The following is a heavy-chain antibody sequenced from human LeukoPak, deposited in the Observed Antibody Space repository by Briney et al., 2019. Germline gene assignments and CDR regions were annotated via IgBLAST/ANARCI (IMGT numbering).Heavy chain of an antibody. V-gene: IGHV4-30-4*08. J-gene: IGHJ3*02. D-gene: IGHD6-6*01. CDR3: AREYRRSSYAFDI. Sequence: PSETLSLTCTVSGGSISSVDYYWSWIRQPPGKGLEWIGYIYYSVSTYYNPSLESRVTISIDTSKNQFSLKLSSVTAADTAVYYCAREYRRSSYAFDIWGQGAMVTVSS. CDR2: IYYSVST. CDR1: GGSISSVDYY.